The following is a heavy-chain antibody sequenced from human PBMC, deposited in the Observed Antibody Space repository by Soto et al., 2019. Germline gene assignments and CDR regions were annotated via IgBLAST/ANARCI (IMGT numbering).Heavy chain of an antibody. CDR3: ARDQSRAARLNGPEY. Sequence: QVQLVQSGAEVKKPGSSVKVSCKASGGTFSSYAISWVRQAPGQGLEWMGGIIPIFGTANYAQKFQGGVTITAHETTSTANMELRSLRSEDTAVDYGARDQSRAARLNGPEYWGQGTLVTVSS. V-gene: IGHV1-69*01. CDR1: GGTFSSYA. CDR2: IIPIFGTA. J-gene: IGHJ4*02. D-gene: IGHD6-6*01.